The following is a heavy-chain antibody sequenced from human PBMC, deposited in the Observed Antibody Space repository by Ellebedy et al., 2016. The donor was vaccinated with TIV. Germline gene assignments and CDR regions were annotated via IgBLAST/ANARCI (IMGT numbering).Heavy chain of an antibody. CDR1: GFTFSNYW. D-gene: IGHD3-10*01. V-gene: IGHV3-48*01. J-gene: IGHJ4*02. CDR2: ISSSSSTI. CDR3: AKDLMVRENFFDY. Sequence: GESLKISCAASGFTFSNYWMHWVRQAPGKGLEWVSYISSSSSTIYYADSVKGRFTISRDNSKNTLYLQMNSLRAEETAVYYCAKDLMVRENFFDYWGQGTLVTVSS.